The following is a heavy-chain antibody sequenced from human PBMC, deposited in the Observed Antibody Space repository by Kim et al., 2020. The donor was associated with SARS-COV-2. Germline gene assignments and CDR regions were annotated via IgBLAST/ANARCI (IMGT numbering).Heavy chain of an antibody. D-gene: IGHD4-4*01. CDR2: IFRGGST. CDR3: ARDPVGDGYSFFDY. CDR1: GLTVTSNH. Sequence: GGSLRLSCAVSGLTVTSNHMTWIRQAPGRGLEWVSVIFRGGSTYYAASVQGRFTISRDYYKNTLSLQMNILRAEDTAIYYCARDPVGDGYSFFDYWGQGTLVTVSS. J-gene: IGHJ4*02. V-gene: IGHV3-53*01.